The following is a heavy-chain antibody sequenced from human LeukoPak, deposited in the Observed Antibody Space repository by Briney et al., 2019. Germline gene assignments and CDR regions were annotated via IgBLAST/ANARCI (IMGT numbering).Heavy chain of an antibody. J-gene: IGHJ1*01. V-gene: IGHV5-51*01. Sequence: GESLKISCKGSGYSFTSYWTGWVRQMPGKGLEWMGIIYPGDPDTRYSPSFQGQVTISADKSISTAYLQWSSLKASDTAMYYCARLGGGDSPDQYFQHWGQGTLVTVSS. CDR2: IYPGDPDT. D-gene: IGHD2-21*02. CDR3: ARLGGGDSPDQYFQH. CDR1: GYSFTSYW.